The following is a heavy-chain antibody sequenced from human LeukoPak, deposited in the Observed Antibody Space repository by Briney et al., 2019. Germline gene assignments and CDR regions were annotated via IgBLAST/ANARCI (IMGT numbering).Heavy chain of an antibody. CDR3: AKELTPYYGSGSCDY. CDR1: GFTFGSYE. Sequence: PGGSLRLSCAASGFTFGSYEMNWVRQAPGKGLEWVSYIGTIISTTYYADSVKGRFTISRDNSKNTLYLQMNSLRAEDTAVYYCAKELTPYYGSGSCDYWGQGTLVTVSS. J-gene: IGHJ4*02. CDR2: IGTIISTT. V-gene: IGHV3-48*01. D-gene: IGHD3-10*01.